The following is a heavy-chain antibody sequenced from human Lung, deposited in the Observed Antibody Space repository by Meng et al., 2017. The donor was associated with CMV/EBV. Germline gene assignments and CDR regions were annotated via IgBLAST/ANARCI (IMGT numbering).Heavy chain of an antibody. V-gene: IGHV3-74*01. D-gene: IGHD6-25*01. CDR1: GFSFSNFW. J-gene: IGHJ4*02. CDR3: LRSQRRPADY. Sequence: GESLKISCAASGFSFSNFWMHWVRQAPGKGLVWVSRINSEGHSATYADSVKGRFTISRDNAKNTLYLQMNSLTAEDTAVYYCLRSQRRPADYWGQGTLVTVSS. CDR2: INSEGHSA.